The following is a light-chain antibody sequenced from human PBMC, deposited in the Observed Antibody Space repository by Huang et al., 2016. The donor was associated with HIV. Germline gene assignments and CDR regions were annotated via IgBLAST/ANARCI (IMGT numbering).Light chain of an antibody. CDR1: QGIGNS. Sequence: ERVLTQSPGTLSVSPGERVTLSCRTSQGIGNSLAWYQLKPGQAPRLLIYETFIRASDIPARFSGGGSEIDFTLTISGLQSEESAVYYCQQYHEWPRTFGQGTKVEIK. CDR2: ETF. CDR3: QQYHEWPRT. V-gene: IGKV3-15*01. J-gene: IGKJ2*01.